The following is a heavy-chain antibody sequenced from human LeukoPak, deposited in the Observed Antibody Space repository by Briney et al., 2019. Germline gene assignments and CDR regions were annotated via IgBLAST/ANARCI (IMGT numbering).Heavy chain of an antibody. CDR3: ATIKRGSIFGYFDF. J-gene: IGHJ4*02. Sequence: SETLSLTCTVSGGSISSHYWSWIRQPPGKGLEWIAYLFDSVNTKDNPSLQSRLTLSANTSKNQFSLRLSSVTAADTAVYYCATIKRGSIFGYFDFWGQGIKVTVSS. CDR1: GGSISSHY. CDR2: LFDSVNT. V-gene: IGHV4-59*11. D-gene: IGHD5-18*01.